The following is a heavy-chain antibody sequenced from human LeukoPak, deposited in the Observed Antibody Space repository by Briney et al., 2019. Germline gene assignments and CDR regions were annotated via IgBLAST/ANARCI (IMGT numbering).Heavy chain of an antibody. V-gene: IGHV1-8*01. D-gene: IGHD1-26*01. CDR2: MNPNSGKT. Sequence: ASVKVSCKASGYTFTDYDINWVGQATGQGPEWMGWMNPNSGKTGYAQNFQGRGSMTRDTSITPAYLELSSLRSEDTGMYYCVRDRANSIYYGPWGQGTLVIVSS. J-gene: IGHJ5*02. CDR1: GYTFTDYD. CDR3: VRDRANSIYYGP.